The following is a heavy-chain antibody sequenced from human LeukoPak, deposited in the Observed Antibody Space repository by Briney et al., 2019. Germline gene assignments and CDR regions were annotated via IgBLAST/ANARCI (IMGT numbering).Heavy chain of an antibody. J-gene: IGHJ6*03. CDR3: ARGRGTIGSNRDFYFYYYMDI. V-gene: IGHV1-18*03. CDR2: ISGYNGNT. Sequence: ASVKVSCKASGYTFTSYGISWVRQAPGQGLEWMGWISGYNGNTKNAQKLQGRVTMTTDTSTSTAYMELSSLRPDDMAVYYCARGRGTIGSNRDFYFYYYMDIWGNGTTVTVSS. D-gene: IGHD2-21*01. CDR1: GYTFTSYG.